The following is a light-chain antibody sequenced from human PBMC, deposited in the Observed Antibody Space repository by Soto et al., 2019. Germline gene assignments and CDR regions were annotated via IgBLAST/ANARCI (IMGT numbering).Light chain of an antibody. CDR2: GAS. CDR1: QSVSNNY. Sequence: EILLTQSPGTLSLSPGERATLSFMSSQSVSNNYLAWYQQKPGQAPRLLIYGASNRATGIPDRFSGSGSGTDFTLTISRLEPEDFAVYYCQQYGSSPITFGQGTRLEIK. CDR3: QQYGSSPIT. J-gene: IGKJ5*01. V-gene: IGKV3-20*01.